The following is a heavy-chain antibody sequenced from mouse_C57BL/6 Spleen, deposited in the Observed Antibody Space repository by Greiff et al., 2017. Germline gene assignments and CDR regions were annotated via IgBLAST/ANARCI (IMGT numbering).Heavy chain of an antibody. CDR3: ARPGPYYAMDY. J-gene: IGHJ4*01. CDR1: GFTFSDYG. Sequence: EVHLVESGGGLVKPGGSLKLSCAASGFTFSDYGMHWVRQAPEKGLEWVAYISSGSSTIYYADTVKGRFTISRDKAKNTLFLQMTSLRSEDTAMYYCARPGPYYAMDYWGQGTSVTVSS. V-gene: IGHV5-17*01. CDR2: ISSGSSTI.